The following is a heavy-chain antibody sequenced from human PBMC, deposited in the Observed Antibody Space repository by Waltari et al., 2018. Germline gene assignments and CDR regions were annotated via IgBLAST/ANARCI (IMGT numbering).Heavy chain of an antibody. J-gene: IGHJ3*02. CDR3: VRYGYGDI. V-gene: IGHV3-7*01. CDR2: IKPDERGG. D-gene: IGHD5-18*01. Sequence: EVQLVESGGGLVQPGGSLRLSCAASGFTFSSYWMSWVRQAPGKGLEWVANIKPDERGGYYVDAVKGRFTISRDNAKNSLFLQMNSLRAEDTAVYYCVRYGYGDIWGRGTMVTVSS. CDR1: GFTFSSYW.